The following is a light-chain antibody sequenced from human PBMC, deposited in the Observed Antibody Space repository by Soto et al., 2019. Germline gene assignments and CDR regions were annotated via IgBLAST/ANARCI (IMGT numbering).Light chain of an antibody. CDR2: GNS. Sequence: QSVLTQPPSVSGAPGQRVTISCTGSSSNIGAGYDVHWYQQLPGTAPKLLIYGNSNRPSGVPDRFSGSKSGTSASLAIIGLQAEDEADYYCQSYDSSLSANYVFGTGTKVTVL. J-gene: IGLJ1*01. V-gene: IGLV1-40*01. CDR3: QSYDSSLSANYV. CDR1: SSNIGAGYD.